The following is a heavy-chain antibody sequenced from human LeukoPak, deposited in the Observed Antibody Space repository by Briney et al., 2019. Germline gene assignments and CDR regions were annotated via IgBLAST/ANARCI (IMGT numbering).Heavy chain of an antibody. D-gene: IGHD3-22*01. V-gene: IGHV3-23*01. J-gene: IGHJ3*01. Sequence: GGSLRLYCAATGFTFSSYAMSWVRQAPGKGLEWVSAISGDGGSTYYADSVKGRFTISRDNSKNTLYLQMNSLRAEDTAVYYCAKDYYYDPVDAFDVWGQGTMVSVSS. CDR1: GFTFSSYA. CDR3: AKDYYYDPVDAFDV. CDR2: ISGDGGST.